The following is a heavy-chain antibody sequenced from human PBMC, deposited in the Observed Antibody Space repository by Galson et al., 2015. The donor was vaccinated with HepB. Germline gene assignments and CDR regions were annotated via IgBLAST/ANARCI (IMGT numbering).Heavy chain of an antibody. V-gene: IGHV3-7*01. CDR3: ARDVRVAVLGSFNI. Sequence: SLRLSCAASKFTFSNYWMNWVRQAPGKGLEWVANINQDGNEKYYVDSVKGRFTITRDNAKNSLCLQMNSLRAEDTAVYYCARDVRVAVLGSFNIWGQGTMVTVSS. D-gene: IGHD6-19*01. CDR2: INQDGNEK. CDR1: KFTFSNYW. J-gene: IGHJ3*02.